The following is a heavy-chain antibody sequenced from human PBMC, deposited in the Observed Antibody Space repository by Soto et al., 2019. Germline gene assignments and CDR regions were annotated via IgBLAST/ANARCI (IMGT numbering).Heavy chain of an antibody. CDR1: GFTFSSYA. CDR2: ISGSGGST. D-gene: IGHD3-10*01. V-gene: IGHV3-23*01. Sequence: GGSLRLSCAASGFTFSSYAMSWVRQAPGKEKEWDSAISGSGGSTYYADSVKGRFTISRDNSKNTLYLQMNSLRAEDTAVYYCANNYYYGSGSYYPYYYYMDVWGKGTTVTVSS. CDR3: ANNYYYGSGSYYPYYYYMDV. J-gene: IGHJ6*03.